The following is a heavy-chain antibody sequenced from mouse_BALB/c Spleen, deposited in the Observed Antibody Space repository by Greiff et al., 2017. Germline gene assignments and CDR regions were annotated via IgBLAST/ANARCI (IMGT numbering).Heavy chain of an antibody. CDR2: INPGSGGT. CDR3: ARSAYYGNLYAMDY. V-gene: IGHV1-54*01. J-gene: IGHJ4*01. CDR1: GYAFTNYL. Sequence: QVQLKQFGAELVRPGTSVKVSCKASGYAFTNYLIEWVKQRPGQGLEWIGVINPGSGGTNYNEKFKGKATLTADKSSSTAYMQLSSLTSDDSAVYFCARSAYYGNLYAMDYWGQGTSVTVSS. D-gene: IGHD2-10*01.